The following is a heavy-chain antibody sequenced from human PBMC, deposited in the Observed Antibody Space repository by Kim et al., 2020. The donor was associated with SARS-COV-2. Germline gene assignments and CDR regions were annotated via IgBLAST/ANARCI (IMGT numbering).Heavy chain of an antibody. CDR2: IYPGDSDT. J-gene: IGHJ6*02. Sequence: GESLKISCKGSGYSFTSYWIGWVRQMPGKGLEWMGIIYPGDSDTRYSPSFQGQVTISADKSISTAYLQWSSLKASDTAMYYCARRGARGYSGYDSDYYYYGMDVWGQGTTVTVSS. V-gene: IGHV5-51*01. CDR3: ARRGARGYSGYDSDYYYYGMDV. D-gene: IGHD5-12*01. CDR1: GYSFTSYW.